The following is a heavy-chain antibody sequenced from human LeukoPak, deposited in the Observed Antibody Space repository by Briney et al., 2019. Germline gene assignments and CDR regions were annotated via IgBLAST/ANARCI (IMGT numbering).Heavy chain of an antibody. CDR3: ARSKTYYYDSSGFFGA. V-gene: IGHV1-2*02. Sequence: ASVRVSCTPSVYTFTGYYMHSVRDAPGQGVEWMGWINPNSGGTNYAQKFQGRVTMTRDTSISTAYMELSRLRSDDTAVYYCARSKTYYYDSSGFFGAWGQGTLVTVSS. D-gene: IGHD3-22*01. J-gene: IGHJ5*02. CDR2: INPNSGGT. CDR1: VYTFTGYY.